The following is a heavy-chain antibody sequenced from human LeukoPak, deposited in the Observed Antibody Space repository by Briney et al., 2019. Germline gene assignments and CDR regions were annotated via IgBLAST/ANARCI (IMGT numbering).Heavy chain of an antibody. CDR2: IYYSGTT. J-gene: IGHJ2*01. D-gene: IGHD3-16*01. V-gene: IGHV4-59*08. CDR3: ARRFARNWYFDL. CDR1: NGSISSYY. Sequence: SETLSLTCTVSNGSISSYYRIWIRQPPGKGLEWIGSIYYSGTTKYHPSLKSRVAISVDTSKEQFSLMLTSVTAADTAIYYCARRFARNWYFDLWGRGTLVTVSS.